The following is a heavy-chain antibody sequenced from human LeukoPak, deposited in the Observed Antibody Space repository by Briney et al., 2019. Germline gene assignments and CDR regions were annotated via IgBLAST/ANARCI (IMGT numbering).Heavy chain of an antibody. CDR3: ARDLGQYYDTSDNWFDP. D-gene: IGHD3-22*01. J-gene: IGHJ5*02. CDR2: IKSKTDGGTT. V-gene: IGHV3-15*01. CDR1: GFTFSNAW. Sequence: GGSLRLSCAASGFTFSNAWMSWVRHAPGKGLEWVGRIKSKTDGGTTDYAAPVKGRFTISRDDSKNTLYLQMNSLKTEDTAVYYCARDLGQYYDTSDNWFDPWGQGTLVTVSS.